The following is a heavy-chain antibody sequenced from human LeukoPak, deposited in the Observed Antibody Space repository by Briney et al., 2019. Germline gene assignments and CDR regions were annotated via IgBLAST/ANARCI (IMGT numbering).Heavy chain of an antibody. D-gene: IGHD4-17*01. J-gene: IGHJ3*02. CDR3: ARTTTVTTSAFDI. CDR1: GGSISSYY. V-gene: IGHV4-59*01. CDR2: IYYSGST. Sequence: SETLSLTCTVSGGSISSYYWSWIRQPPGKGLEWIGYIYYSGSTNYNPSLKSRVTISVDTSKNQFSLKLSSVTAADTAVYYCARTTTVTTSAFDIWGQGTMVTDYS.